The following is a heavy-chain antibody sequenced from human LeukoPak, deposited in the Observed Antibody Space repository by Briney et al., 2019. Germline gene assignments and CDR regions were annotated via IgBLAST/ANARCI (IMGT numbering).Heavy chain of an antibody. CDR2: INPNSGGT. V-gene: IGHV1-2*02. D-gene: IGHD6-19*01. CDR3: ARLSSGRAP. Sequence: ASVKVSCKASGYTFIGYYVHWVRQAPGQGLEWMGWINPNSGGTNYAQKFQGRVTMTRDTSINTAYMELSRLRSDDTAVYYCARLSSGRAPWGQGTLVTVSS. J-gene: IGHJ5*02. CDR1: GYTFIGYY.